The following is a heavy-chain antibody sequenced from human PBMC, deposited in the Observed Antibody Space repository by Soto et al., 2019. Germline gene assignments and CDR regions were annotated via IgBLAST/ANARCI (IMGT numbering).Heavy chain of an antibody. Sequence: GGSLRLSCAASGFTFSNAWMNWVRQAPGKGLEWVGRIKSKTNGGTTDYAAPVKGRFTISRDDSKNTLYLQMNSLKTEDTAVYYCTTDLSEPLYSSSYDYWGQGTLVTVSS. V-gene: IGHV3-15*07. D-gene: IGHD6-13*01. CDR1: GFTFSNAW. CDR2: IKSKTNGGTT. J-gene: IGHJ4*02. CDR3: TTDLSEPLYSSSYDY.